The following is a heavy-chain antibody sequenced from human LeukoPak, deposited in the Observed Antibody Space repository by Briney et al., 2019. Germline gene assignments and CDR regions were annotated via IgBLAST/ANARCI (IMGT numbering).Heavy chain of an antibody. V-gene: IGHV4-34*01. Sequence: TSETLSLTCAVYGGSFSGYYWSWIRQPPGKGLEWIGEINHSGSSNYNPSLKSRVTISVDTSKNQFSLKLSSVTAADTAVYYCARGGYSGRYSWGQGTLVTVSS. CDR1: GGSFSGYY. CDR2: INHSGSS. D-gene: IGHD5-12*01. CDR3: ARGGYSGRYS. J-gene: IGHJ4*02.